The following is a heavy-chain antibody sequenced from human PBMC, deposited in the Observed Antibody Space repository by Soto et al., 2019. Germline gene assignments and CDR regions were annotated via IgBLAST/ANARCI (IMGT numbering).Heavy chain of an antibody. CDR3: ARDPHEFWSSYFFDP. V-gene: IGHV1-18*01. CDR2: ISAYNGQT. D-gene: IGHD3-3*01. CDR1: GYPFDMYG. J-gene: IGHJ5*02. Sequence: ASVKVSCKASGYPFDMYGINWVRQAPGQRLEWMGWISAYNGQTDYAQNFQGRVTIATDTSTNTAYMELRNLRSDDTAVYYCARDPHEFWSSYFFDPWGPGTLVTVSS.